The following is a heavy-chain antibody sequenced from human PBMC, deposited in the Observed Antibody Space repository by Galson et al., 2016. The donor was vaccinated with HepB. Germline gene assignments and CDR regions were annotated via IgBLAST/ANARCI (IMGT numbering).Heavy chain of an antibody. Sequence: QSGAELKEPGESLRISCQGSGYRLTDYWITWVRQVHGKGLQWMRRIDPDDSYTNYSPSFQGHVTISVEKSINTAYLQWSTLKASDTAIYYCARALEYGSRNYYDYYAMDVWGPGTTVIVSS. V-gene: IGHV5-10-1*01. D-gene: IGHD4-17*01. CDR1: GYRLTDYW. J-gene: IGHJ6*02. CDR2: IDPDDSYT. CDR3: ARALEYGSRNYYDYYAMDV.